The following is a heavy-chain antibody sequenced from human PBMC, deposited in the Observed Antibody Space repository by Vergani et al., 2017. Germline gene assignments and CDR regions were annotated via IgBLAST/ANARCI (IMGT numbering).Heavy chain of an antibody. CDR1: GGSISSYY. J-gene: IGHJ6*02. CDR3: ARAPYYYYGMDV. CDR2: IYYSGST. V-gene: IGHV4-59*01. Sequence: QVQLQESGPGLVKPSETLSLTCTVSGGSISSYYWSWIRQPPGQGLEWIGYIYYSGSTNYNPSLKSRVTITVDTSKNQFSLKLSSVTAADTAVYYCARAPYYYYGMDVWGQGATVTVSS.